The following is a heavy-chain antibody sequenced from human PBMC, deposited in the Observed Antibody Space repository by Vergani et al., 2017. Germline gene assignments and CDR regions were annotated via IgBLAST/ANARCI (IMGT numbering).Heavy chain of an antibody. J-gene: IGHJ4*02. D-gene: IGHD3-3*01. Sequence: EVQLVESGGGLVQPGRSLRLSCAASGFTFDDYAMHWVRQAPGKGLEWVSGISWNSGSIGYADSVKGRFTISRDNAKNSLYLQMNSLRAEDTAVYYCARTYYDFWSGYFDAFDIWGQGTLVTVSS. CDR3: ARTYYDFWSGYFDAFDI. CDR1: GFTFDDYA. V-gene: IGHV3-9*01. CDR2: ISWNSGSI.